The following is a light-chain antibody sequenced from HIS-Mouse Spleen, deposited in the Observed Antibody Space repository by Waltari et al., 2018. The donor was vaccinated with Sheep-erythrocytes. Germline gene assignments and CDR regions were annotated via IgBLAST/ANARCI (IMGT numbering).Light chain of an antibody. CDR2: RNN. Sequence: QSVLTQPPSASGTPGQRVTISCSGSSSNIGSNYGYWYQQPPGTAPKLLIHRNNRRPSGVPDRFSGSKSGTSASLAISGLRSEDEADYYCAAWDDSLSGNWVFGGGTKLTVL. V-gene: IGLV1-47*01. CDR3: AAWDDSLSGNWV. J-gene: IGLJ3*02. CDR1: SSNIGSNY.